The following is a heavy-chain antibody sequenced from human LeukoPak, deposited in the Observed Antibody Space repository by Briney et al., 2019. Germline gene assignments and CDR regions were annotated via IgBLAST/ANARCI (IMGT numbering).Heavy chain of an antibody. CDR1: GYSITNYA. V-gene: IGHV7-4-1*02. Sequence: ASVKVSCKASGYSITNYAILWVRQAPGQGLEWMGWINTKTEKSTYAPGFTGRYVFPLDCSVNTAYLQISSLKAEDTALYYCATGGGYRFAYWGQGTLVTVSS. CDR3: ATGGGYRFAY. J-gene: IGHJ4*02. CDR2: INTKTEKS. D-gene: IGHD6-25*01.